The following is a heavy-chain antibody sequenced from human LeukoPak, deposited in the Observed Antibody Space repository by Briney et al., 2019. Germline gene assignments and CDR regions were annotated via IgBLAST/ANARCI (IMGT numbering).Heavy chain of an antibody. J-gene: IGHJ4*02. V-gene: IGHV3-11*01. Sequence: GGSLRLSCAASGFTFSDYYMNWIRQAPGKGLEWVSYINSGSVIHYTDSVKGRFTISRDNAKNSLYLQMNSLRAEDTAVYYCARSDTVGATTGLDYWGQGTLVTVSS. CDR1: GFTFSDYY. CDR2: INSGSVI. CDR3: ARSDTVGATTGLDY. D-gene: IGHD1-26*01.